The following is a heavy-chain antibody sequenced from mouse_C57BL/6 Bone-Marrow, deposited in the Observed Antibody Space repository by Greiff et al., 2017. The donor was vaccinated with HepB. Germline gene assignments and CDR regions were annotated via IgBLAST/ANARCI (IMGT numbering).Heavy chain of an antibody. CDR3: ARHSYYYGSSFFDY. V-gene: IGHV5-6*01. CDR2: ISSGGSYT. Sequence: EVKLMESGGDLVKPGGSLKLSCAASGFTFSSYGMSWVRQTPDKRLEWVATISSGGSYTYYPDSVKGRFTISRDNAKNTLYLQMSSLKSEDTAMYYCARHSYYYGSSFFDYCGQGTTLTVSS. CDR1: GFTFSSYG. J-gene: IGHJ2*01. D-gene: IGHD1-1*01.